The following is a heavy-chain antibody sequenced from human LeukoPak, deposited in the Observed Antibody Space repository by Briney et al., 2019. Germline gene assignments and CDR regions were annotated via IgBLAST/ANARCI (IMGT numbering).Heavy chain of an antibody. CDR2: IYPGDSDT. Sequence: GESLKISCKGSGYSFTDYWIGWVRQMPGKGLEWMGIIYPGDSDTTYSPSFQGQVTISADKSINTVYLQWSNLKASDTATYYCARRGGGRDYYYMDVWGKGTTVTVSS. CDR3: ARRGGGRDYYYMDV. V-gene: IGHV5-51*01. J-gene: IGHJ6*03. CDR1: GYSFTDYW. D-gene: IGHD3-16*01.